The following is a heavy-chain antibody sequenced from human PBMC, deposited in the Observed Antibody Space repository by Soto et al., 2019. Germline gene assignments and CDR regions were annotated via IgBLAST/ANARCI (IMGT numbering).Heavy chain of an antibody. D-gene: IGHD3-16*02. V-gene: IGHV3-30-3*01. CDR3: ASGGSPNYDYVWGSYRPYDY. CDR2: ISYDGSNK. CDR1: GFNFSSYA. Sequence: PGGPMRLSCAASGFNFSSYAMHWVRQAPGKGLEWVAVISYDGSNKYYADSVKGRFTISRDNSKNTLYLQMNSLRAEDTAVYYCASGGSPNYDYVWGSYRPYDYWGQGTLVTVSS. J-gene: IGHJ4*02.